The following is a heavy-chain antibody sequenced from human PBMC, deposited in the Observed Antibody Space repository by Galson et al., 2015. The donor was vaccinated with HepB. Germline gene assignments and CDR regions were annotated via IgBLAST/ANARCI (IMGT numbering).Heavy chain of an antibody. CDR3: ASLATDYTDSYFGY. CDR2: VIPLLGTT. D-gene: IGHD5-12*01. V-gene: IGHV1-69*13. CDR1: GGSFRNYA. Sequence: SVKVSCKASGGSFRNYAISWVRQAPGHGLEWMGGVIPLLGTTNSAQRFRGRVNITADASTNTVYMDLSSLTAEDTAVYYCASLATDYTDSYFGYWGQGTLVTVSS. J-gene: IGHJ4*02.